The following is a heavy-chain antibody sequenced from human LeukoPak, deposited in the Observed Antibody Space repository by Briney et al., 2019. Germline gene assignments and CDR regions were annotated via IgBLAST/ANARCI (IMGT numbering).Heavy chain of an antibody. CDR2: IKQDGSEK. V-gene: IGHV3-7*01. CDR1: GFTLSSYW. D-gene: IGHD1-26*01. Sequence: PGGSLRLSCAASGFTLSSYWMSWVRQAPGKGLEWVANIKQDGSEKYYLDSVKGRFTISRDNAKNSLYLQMNSLRAEDTAVYYCARGRQNSGSYSDAFDIWGQGTVVTVSS. CDR3: ARGRQNSGSYSDAFDI. J-gene: IGHJ3*02.